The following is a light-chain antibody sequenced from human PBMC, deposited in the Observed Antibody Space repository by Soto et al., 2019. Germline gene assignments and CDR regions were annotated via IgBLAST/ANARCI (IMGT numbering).Light chain of an antibody. V-gene: IGKV3-20*01. CDR1: QSVSSSY. Sequence: IVLTQSPGTLSLSPGERATLSVRAIQSVSSSYLAWYQQKPGQAPRLLIYGASSRATGIPDRFSGSGSGTDFTLTISRLEPEDFAVYYCQQYGSSPPLTFGGGTKVDIK. CDR3: QQYGSSPPLT. J-gene: IGKJ4*01. CDR2: GAS.